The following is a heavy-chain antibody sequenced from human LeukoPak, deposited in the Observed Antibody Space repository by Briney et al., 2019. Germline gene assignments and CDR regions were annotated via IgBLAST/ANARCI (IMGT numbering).Heavy chain of an antibody. CDR1: GYTFTSYD. D-gene: IGHD3-9*01. CDR2: MNPNSGNT. V-gene: IGHV1-8*01. Sequence: GASVKVSCKASGYTFTSYDINWVRQATGQGLEWMGWMNPNSGNTGYAQKFQGRVTMTRNTSISTAYMELSSLRSEDTAVYYCARGPLRYFDWLSPNDAFDIWGQGTMVTASS. CDR3: ARGPLRYFDWLSPNDAFDI. J-gene: IGHJ3*02.